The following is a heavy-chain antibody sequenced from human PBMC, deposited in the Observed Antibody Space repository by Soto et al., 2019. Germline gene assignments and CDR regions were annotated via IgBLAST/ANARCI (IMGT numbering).Heavy chain of an antibody. V-gene: IGHV3-66*01. CDR3: ARMIYRSSWPTTSV. CDR2: IYSGGST. Sequence: GGSLRLACAASGFTVSSNYMSWVRQASGKGLEWVSVIYSGGSTYYADSVKGRFTISRDNSKNTLYLQMNSLRAEDTAVYYCARMIYRSSWPTTSVWGKGTTVTVSS. D-gene: IGHD6-13*01. J-gene: IGHJ6*04. CDR1: GFTVSSNY.